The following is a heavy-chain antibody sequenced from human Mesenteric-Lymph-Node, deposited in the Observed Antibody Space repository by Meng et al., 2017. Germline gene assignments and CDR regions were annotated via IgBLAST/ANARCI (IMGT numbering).Heavy chain of an antibody. D-gene: IGHD3-9*01. V-gene: IGHV3-33*01. CDR2: IWYDGSNK. CDR3: ARDLILRYFDWLGKYYYYGMDV. CDR1: GFTFSSYG. Sequence: LSLTCAASGFTFSSYGMHWVRQAPGKGLEWVAVIWYDGSNKYYADSVKGRFTISRDNSKNTLYLQMNSLRAEDTAVYYCARDLILRYFDWLGKYYYYGMDVWGQGTTVTVSS. J-gene: IGHJ6*02.